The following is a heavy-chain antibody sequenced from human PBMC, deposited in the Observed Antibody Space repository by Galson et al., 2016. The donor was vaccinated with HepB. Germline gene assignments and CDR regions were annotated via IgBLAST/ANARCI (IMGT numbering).Heavy chain of an antibody. D-gene: IGHD3-3*01. V-gene: IGHV1-18*04. CDR3: ARGGGGNFWSGFGVYYYYMDV. J-gene: IGHJ6*03. CDR2: ISAYNGNT. Sequence: SVKVSCKASGYTFTRFGISWVRQAPGQGLEWMGWISAYNGNTNYAQKVQGRVTMTTDTSTSTAYMELRSLRSDDTAVYYCARGGGGNFWSGFGVYYYYMDVWGKGTTVTVSS. CDR1: GYTFTRFG.